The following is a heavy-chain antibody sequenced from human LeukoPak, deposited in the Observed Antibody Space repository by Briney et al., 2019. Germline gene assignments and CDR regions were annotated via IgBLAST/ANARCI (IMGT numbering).Heavy chain of an antibody. D-gene: IGHD5-18*01. CDR3: ARGRIQLWLYYYYYMDV. Sequence: SVKVSCKASGGTFSSYAISWVRQAPGQGLGWMGGIIPIFGTANYAQKFQGRVTITTDESTSTAYMELSRLRSEDTAVYYCARGRIQLWLYYYYYMDVWGKGTTVTVSS. CDR2: IIPIFGTA. V-gene: IGHV1-69*05. J-gene: IGHJ6*03. CDR1: GGTFSSYA.